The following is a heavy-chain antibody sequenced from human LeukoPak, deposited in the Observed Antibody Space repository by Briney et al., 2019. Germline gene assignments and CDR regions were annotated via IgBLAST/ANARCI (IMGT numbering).Heavy chain of an antibody. D-gene: IGHD3-10*01. Sequence: PSETLSLTCTVSGGSISNYYWGWIRQPPGKGLEWIGSIYYSGSTYYNPSLKSRVTISVDTSKNQFSLKLSSVTAADTAVYYCASYPTYYYGSGNDYWGQGTLVTVSS. V-gene: IGHV4-39*01. CDR1: GGSISNYY. CDR3: ASYPTYYYGSGNDY. CDR2: IYYSGST. J-gene: IGHJ4*02.